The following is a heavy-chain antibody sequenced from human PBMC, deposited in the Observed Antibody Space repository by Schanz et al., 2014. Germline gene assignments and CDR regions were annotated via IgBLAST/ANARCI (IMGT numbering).Heavy chain of an antibody. J-gene: IGHJ4*02. Sequence: EVFLVESGGGLVQPGGSLRLSCAASGFAFSSFALSWVRQSPGKGLEWVSAISANDYDTYYAPSVKGRFTVSRDNSKNTVYLQMISLRGEDTGMYYCARGDPVAGLDYWGRGTLVTVSS. CDR3: ARGDPVAGLDY. CDR2: ISANDYDT. CDR1: GFAFSSFA. V-gene: IGHV3-23*04.